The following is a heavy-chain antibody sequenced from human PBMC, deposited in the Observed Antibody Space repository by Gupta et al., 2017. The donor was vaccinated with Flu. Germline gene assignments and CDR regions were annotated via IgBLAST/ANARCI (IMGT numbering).Heavy chain of an antibody. D-gene: IGHD3-22*01. CDR3: AKDYYDRSVYFRVVFDY. V-gene: IGHV3-23*01. J-gene: IGHJ4*02. CDR2: ISGSGGRI. Sequence: EVQLLGSGGGLVPPGGSLRPSCAASGFTFSSYAMSWVRQAPGKGLEWVSAISGSGGRIYYADSVKGRFTISRDNSKNTLYLQMNSLRAEDTAVYYCAKDYYDRSVYFRVVFDYWGQGTLVTVSS. CDR1: GFTFSSYA.